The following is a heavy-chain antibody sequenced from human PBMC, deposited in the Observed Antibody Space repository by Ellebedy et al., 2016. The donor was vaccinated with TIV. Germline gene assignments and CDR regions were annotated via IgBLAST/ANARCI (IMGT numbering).Heavy chain of an antibody. J-gene: IGHJ5*02. CDR3: ARSRSCSSSSCYSSWFDP. CDR1: GYSFTSYW. CDR2: INPGDSDT. V-gene: IGHV5-51*01. D-gene: IGHD2-2*02. Sequence: GESLKISCKGSGYSFTSYWIACVRQMPGKGLEWKGNINPGDSDTKYSPSFQGQVTMSADKSISTAYLQWSSLKASDTAMYYYARSRSCSSSSCYSSWFDPWGQGTLVTVSS.